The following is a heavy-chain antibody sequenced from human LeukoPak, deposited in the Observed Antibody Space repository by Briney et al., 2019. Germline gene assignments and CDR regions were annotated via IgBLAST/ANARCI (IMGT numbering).Heavy chain of an antibody. CDR1: GFTVSSNY. CDR3: AREGGYSYGTGYYYYYMDV. CDR2: IYSGGST. V-gene: IGHV3-53*01. J-gene: IGHJ6*03. D-gene: IGHD5-18*01. Sequence: GGSLRLSCAASGFTVSSNYMSWVRQAPGKGLEWVSVIYSGGSTYYADSVKGRFTISRDNSKDTLYLQMNSLRAEDTAVYYCAREGGYSYGTGYYYYYMDVWGKGTTVTVSS.